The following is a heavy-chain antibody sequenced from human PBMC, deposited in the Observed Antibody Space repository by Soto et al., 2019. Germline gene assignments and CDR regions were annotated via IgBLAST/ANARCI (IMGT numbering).Heavy chain of an antibody. D-gene: IGHD3-22*01. J-gene: IGHJ4*02. CDR2: ISSSSSYT. CDR1: GFAFSDYY. V-gene: IGHV3-11*05. Sequence: QVQLVESGGGLVKPGGSLRLSCAASGFAFSDYYMSWIRQAPGKGLEWVSYISSSSSYTNYADSVKGRFTISRDNAKNSLYLQMNSLRAEDTAVYYCATGQYYYDSSGYYYSWGQGTLVTVSS. CDR3: ATGQYYYDSSGYYYS.